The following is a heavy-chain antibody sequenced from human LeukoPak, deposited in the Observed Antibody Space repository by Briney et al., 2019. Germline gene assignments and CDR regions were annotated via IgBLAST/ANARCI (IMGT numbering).Heavy chain of an antibody. V-gene: IGHV3-23*01. J-gene: IGHJ4*02. D-gene: IGHD3-3*01. CDR2: ISTGGVNT. CDR3: AKVGGVDY. Sequence: GGSLRLSCAASGFTFNTYAMSWVRQAPGKGLEWVSAISTGGVNTYYTDSVKGRFTISRDNSKNTLYLQMNSLRAEDTAVYYCAKVGGVDYWGQGTLVTVSS. CDR1: GFTFNTYA.